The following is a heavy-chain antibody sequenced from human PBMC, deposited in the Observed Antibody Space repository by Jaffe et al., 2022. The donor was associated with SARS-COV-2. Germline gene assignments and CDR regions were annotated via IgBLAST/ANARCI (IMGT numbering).Heavy chain of an antibody. CDR1: GFTFSNYG. CDR3: ARGLIQLWLLPDY. CDR2: ISYDGSFK. Sequence: QVQLVESGGGVVQPGRSLRLSCAASGFTFSNYGMHWVRQAPGRGLEWVAVISYDGSFKYYADSVKGRFTISRDNSKNTLYVQMNSLRAEDTAVYYCARGLIQLWLLPDYWGQGTLVTVSS. V-gene: IGHV3-30*03. J-gene: IGHJ4*02. D-gene: IGHD5-18*01.